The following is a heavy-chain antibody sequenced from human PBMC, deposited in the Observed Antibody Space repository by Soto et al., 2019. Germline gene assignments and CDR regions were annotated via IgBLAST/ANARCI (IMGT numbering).Heavy chain of an antibody. D-gene: IGHD3-22*01. J-gene: IGHJ4*02. CDR1: GYTFTNYG. V-gene: IGHV1-18*01. CDR3: ARDVGHYYDGSGYKIFFDY. Sequence: QVQLVQSGAEVKKPGASVKVSCKVSGYTFTNYGISWCRRTPGQGLEWMGWLSTFDGSTNYAQKLQGRVTMTTDISTTTAYMDLRSLRSDDTAVYYCARDVGHYYDGSGYKIFFDYWGQGTLVTISS. CDR2: LSTFDGST.